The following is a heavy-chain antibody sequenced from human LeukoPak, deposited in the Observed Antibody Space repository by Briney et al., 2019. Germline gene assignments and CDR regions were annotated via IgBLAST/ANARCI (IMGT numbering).Heavy chain of an antibody. Sequence: ASVKVSCKASGYTFTSYYMHWVRQAPGQGFEWMGIINPSGGSTSYAQKFQGRVTMTRDTSTSTVYMELSSLRSEDTAVYYCARDLYGDYALGYWGQGTLVTVSS. V-gene: IGHV1-46*01. CDR2: INPSGGST. CDR3: ARDLYGDYALGY. D-gene: IGHD4-17*01. CDR1: GYTFTSYY. J-gene: IGHJ4*02.